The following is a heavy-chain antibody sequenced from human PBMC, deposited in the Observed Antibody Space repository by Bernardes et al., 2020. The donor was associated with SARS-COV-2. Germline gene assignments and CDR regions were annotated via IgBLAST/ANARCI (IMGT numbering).Heavy chain of an antibody. CDR2: ICNSGST. J-gene: IGHJ4*02. Sequence: SETLSLTFTVSGDSISSSRYCWGWLRQPPGKGLEWIGNICNSGSTYYTPSLQSRVTISVDVSKNQFSLRLTSVTASDTAVYFCARLDYYLSGTYYNARHYWGQGTLVTVSP. CDR3: ARLDYYLSGTYYNARHY. D-gene: IGHD3-10*01. CDR1: GDSISSSRYC. V-gene: IGHV4-39*01.